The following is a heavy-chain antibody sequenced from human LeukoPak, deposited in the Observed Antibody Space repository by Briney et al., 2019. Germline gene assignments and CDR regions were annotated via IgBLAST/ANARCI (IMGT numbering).Heavy chain of an antibody. J-gene: IGHJ4*02. CDR1: GYISTNDW. CDR3: ARLRYFDPTHYFDH. V-gene: IGHV5-51*01. D-gene: IGHD3-9*01. Sequence: GESLKISCKASGYISTNDWIGWVRQMPEKGLEWMGYVRPRDSDTVYSRSFEGQVTISVDKSINTAYLQWSSLEASDTAMYFCARLRYFDPTHYFDHWGQGTLVTVSS. CDR2: VRPRDSDT.